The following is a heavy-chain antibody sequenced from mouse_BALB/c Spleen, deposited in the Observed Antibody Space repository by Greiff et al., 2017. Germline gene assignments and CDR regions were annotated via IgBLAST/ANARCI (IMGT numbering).Heavy chain of an antibody. J-gene: IGHJ4*01. D-gene: IGHD2-4*01. V-gene: IGHV2-6-7*01. CDR2: IWGDGST. CDR1: GFSLTGYG. CDR3: ASIYYDYGYAMDY. Sequence: VQVVESGPGLVAPSQSLSITCTVSGFSLTGYGVNWVRQPPGKGLEWLGMIWGDGSTDYNSALKSRLSISKDNSKSQVFLKMNSLQTDDTARYYCASIYYDYGYAMDYWGQGTSVTVSS.